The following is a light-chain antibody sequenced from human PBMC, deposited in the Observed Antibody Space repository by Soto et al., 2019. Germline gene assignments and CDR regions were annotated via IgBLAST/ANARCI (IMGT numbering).Light chain of an antibody. Sequence: EIVMTQSPATLSVSPGDRATLSCRASQTVNSNLAWYQQKPGQSPSLLVFGASTRAAGIPARFSGSGSGTEFTLTISSLQSEDFAVYYCQQYNSWPRTFGQGTKVDI. J-gene: IGKJ1*01. CDR1: QTVNSN. CDR3: QQYNSWPRT. V-gene: IGKV3-15*01. CDR2: GAS.